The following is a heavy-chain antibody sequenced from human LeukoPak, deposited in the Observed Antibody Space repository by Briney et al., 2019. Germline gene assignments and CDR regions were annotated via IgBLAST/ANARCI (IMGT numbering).Heavy chain of an antibody. CDR1: GGSISSGDYY. CDR2: IYYSGSA. V-gene: IGHV4-30-4*01. CDR3: ARVRRSGNWFGDMFDP. Sequence: SQTLSLTCTVSGGSISSGDYYWSWIRQPPGKGLEWIGYIYYSGSAYYSPSLKSRVTISVDTSKNQFSLKLSSVTAADTAVYYCARVRRSGNWFGDMFDPWGQGTLVTVSS. D-gene: IGHD3-10*01. J-gene: IGHJ5*02.